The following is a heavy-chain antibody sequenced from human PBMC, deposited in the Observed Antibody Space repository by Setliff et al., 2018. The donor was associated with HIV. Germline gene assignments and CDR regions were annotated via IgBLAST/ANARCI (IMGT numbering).Heavy chain of an antibody. CDR3: ARHWLKPIQELQQLPLLDYFDY. J-gene: IGHJ4*02. CDR2: IYYSGST. CDR1: GGSISSSSYY. D-gene: IGHD6-13*01. V-gene: IGHV4-39*01. Sequence: PSETLSLTCTVSGGSISSSSYYWGWIRQAPGKGLEWIGSIYYSGSTQYNPSLKSRVTISVDTSKNYFSLKLSYVTAADTAVYYCARHWLKPIQELQQLPLLDYFDYWGQGTLVTVSS.